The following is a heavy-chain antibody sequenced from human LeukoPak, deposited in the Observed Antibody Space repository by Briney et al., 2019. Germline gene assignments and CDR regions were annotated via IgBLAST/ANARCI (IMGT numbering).Heavy chain of an antibody. CDR2: ILGSGVTT. D-gene: IGHD3-9*01. Sequence: GGSLRLSCAASGFTFSNYDMSWVRQAPGKGLEWVSAILGSGVTTYYADSVKGRFNVSRDNYKSTLYLQMNTLRAEDTALYYCAKWGDYDVLTGYYVPDYWGQGTLVTVSS. J-gene: IGHJ4*02. CDR1: GFTFSNYD. CDR3: AKWGDYDVLTGYYVPDY. V-gene: IGHV3-23*01.